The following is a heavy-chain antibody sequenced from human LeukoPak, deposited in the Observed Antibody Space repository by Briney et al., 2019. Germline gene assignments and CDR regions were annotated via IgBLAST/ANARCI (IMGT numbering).Heavy chain of an antibody. CDR3: AKTRSIDY. V-gene: IGHV3-23*01. CDR2: ISATSPTT. J-gene: IGHJ4*02. CDR1: GFTFSSDA. Sequence: PGGSLRLSCAASGFTFSSDAMSWGRQAPGKGLYLLSAISATSPTTYYAYSVKGPFTISRDNSNNTLYLQMNSLRAEDTAVYFCAKTRSIDYWGQGTLVTVSS.